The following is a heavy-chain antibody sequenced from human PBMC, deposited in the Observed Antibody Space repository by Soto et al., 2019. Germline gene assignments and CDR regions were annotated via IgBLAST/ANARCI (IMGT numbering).Heavy chain of an antibody. Sequence: QVQLVQSGTEVKKPGSSVKVSCKASGDTFSTYAICWVRQAPGQGLEWMGGIIPIFGRATYAQNFQDRVTITADKSTNTAYLELTSLRSEDSAVYCCAIPSSGNFYFDYWGQGTRITVSS. D-gene: IGHD3-10*01. V-gene: IGHV1-69*06. CDR2: IIPIFGRA. CDR3: AIPSSGNFYFDY. J-gene: IGHJ4*02. CDR1: GDTFSTYA.